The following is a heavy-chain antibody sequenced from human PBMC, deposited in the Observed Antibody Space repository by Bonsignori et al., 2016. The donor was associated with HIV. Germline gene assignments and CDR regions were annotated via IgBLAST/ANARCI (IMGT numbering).Heavy chain of an antibody. Sequence: VRQAPGKGLEWVSVIYSGGSTYYADSVKGRFTISRDNSKNTLYLQMNSLRAEDTAVYYCARDRSSSWWGHDAFDIWGQGTMVTVSS. D-gene: IGHD6-13*01. J-gene: IGHJ3*02. V-gene: IGHV3-66*01. CDR2: IYSGGST. CDR3: ARDRSSSWWGHDAFDI.